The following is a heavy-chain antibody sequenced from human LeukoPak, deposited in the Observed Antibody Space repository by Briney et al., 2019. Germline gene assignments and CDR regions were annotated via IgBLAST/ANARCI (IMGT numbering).Heavy chain of an antibody. CDR3: ARDRPPLYDFWSGYRPDAFDI. Sequence: PSETLSLTCTVSGGSISSYYWSWIRQPAGKGLEWIGRIYTSGSTNYNPSLKSRVTMSVDTSKNQFSLKLSSVTAADTAVYYCARDRPPLYDFWSGYRPDAFDIWGQGTMVTVSS. V-gene: IGHV4-4*07. J-gene: IGHJ3*02. D-gene: IGHD3-3*01. CDR2: IYTSGST. CDR1: GGSISSYY.